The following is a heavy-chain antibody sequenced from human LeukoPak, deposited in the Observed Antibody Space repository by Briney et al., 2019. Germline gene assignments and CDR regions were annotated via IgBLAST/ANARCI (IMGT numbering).Heavy chain of an antibody. V-gene: IGHV3-7*03. CDR3: AKGNSGWFFTLDY. CDR2: IKQDGSEK. CDR1: GFTFSSYW. D-gene: IGHD6-19*01. Sequence: GGSLRLSCAASGFTFSSYWMSWVRQAPGKGLEWVANIKQDGSEKYYVDSVKGRFTISRDNAKNSLYLQMNSLRAEDTAVYYCAKGNSGWFFTLDYWGQGTLVTVSS. J-gene: IGHJ4*02.